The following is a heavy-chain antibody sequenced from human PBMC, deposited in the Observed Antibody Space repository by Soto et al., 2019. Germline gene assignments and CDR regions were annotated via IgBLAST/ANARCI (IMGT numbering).Heavy chain of an antibody. CDR2: ISGSGGST. V-gene: IGHV3-23*01. CDR3: AKCSDYGDCVNYYYYMDV. J-gene: IGHJ6*03. Sequence: GGSLRLSCAASGFTFSRYAMSWVRQAPGKGLEWVSAISGSGGSTYYADSVKGRFTISRDNSKNTLYLQMNSLRAEDTAVYYCAKCSDYGDCVNYYYYMDVWGKGTTVTVSS. D-gene: IGHD4-17*01. CDR1: GFTFSRYA.